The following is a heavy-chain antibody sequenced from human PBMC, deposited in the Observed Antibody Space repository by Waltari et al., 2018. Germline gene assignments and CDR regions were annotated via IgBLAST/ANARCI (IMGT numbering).Heavy chain of an antibody. CDR1: GFTFSSYA. CDR2: ISYDGSNK. CDR3: ARTTVTTFSAFDI. V-gene: IGHV3-30-3*01. J-gene: IGHJ3*02. Sequence: QVQLVESGGGVVQPGRSLRLSCAASGFTFSSYAMHWVRQAPGKGLEWVAVISYDGSNKYCADSVKGRFTISRDNSKNTLYLQMNSLRAEDTAVYYCARTTVTTFSAFDIWGQGTMVTVSS. D-gene: IGHD4-17*01.